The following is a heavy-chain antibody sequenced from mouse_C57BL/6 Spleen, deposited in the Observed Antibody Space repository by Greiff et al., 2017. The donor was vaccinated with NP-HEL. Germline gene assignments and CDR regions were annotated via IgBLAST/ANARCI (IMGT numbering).Heavy chain of an antibody. CDR1: GYSITSGYY. CDR2: ISYDGSN. CDR3: AREEDYFDY. V-gene: IGHV3-6*01. J-gene: IGHJ2*01. Sequence: ESGPGLVKPSQSLSLTCSVTGYSITSGYYWNWIRQFPGNKLEWMGYISYDGSNNYNPSLKNRISITRDTSKNQFFLKLNSVTTEDTATYYCAREEDYFDYWGQGTTLTVSS.